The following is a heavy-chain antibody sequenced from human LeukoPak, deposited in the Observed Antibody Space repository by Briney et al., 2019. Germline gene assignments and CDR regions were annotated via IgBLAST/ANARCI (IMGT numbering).Heavy chain of an antibody. J-gene: IGHJ4*02. CDR1: GFTFSSYA. CDR2: VSGSGGST. Sequence: GGSLRLSCAASGFTFSSYAMSWVRQAPGKGLEWVSAVSGSGGSTYYADSVKGRFTISRDNSKNTLYLQMNSLRAEDTAVYYCAKPPGGSKPVFPPAFDYWGQGTLVTVSS. CDR3: AKPPGGSKPVFPPAFDY. D-gene: IGHD1-26*01. V-gene: IGHV3-23*01.